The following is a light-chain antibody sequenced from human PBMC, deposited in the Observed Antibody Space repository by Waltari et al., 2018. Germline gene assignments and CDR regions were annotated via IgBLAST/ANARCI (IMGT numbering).Light chain of an antibody. CDR1: WSNIRAGYD. Sequence: QSVLTQPPSVSGAPGQRVTIPCTGSWSNIRAGYDVHWYQQLPGKAPTLLVYGVNTRPPGVPDRFFGSKSGTSASLAIPGLQPEDEADYYCQSYDTSLGVVFGGGTKLTVL. J-gene: IGLJ2*01. V-gene: IGLV1-40*01. CDR3: QSYDTSLGVV. CDR2: GVN.